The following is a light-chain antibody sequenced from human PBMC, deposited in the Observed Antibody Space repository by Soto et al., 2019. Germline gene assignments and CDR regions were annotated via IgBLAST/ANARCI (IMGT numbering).Light chain of an antibody. CDR3: QQDGRSFT. Sequence: IAVTQSPVTXSLKNKQRAPPAWRVSQSVSSSYLAWYQQQTGKXPXXLIHGAYSRATGITDTFRGSGYGTDLTLTSRRLENEDCPVYYCQQDGRSFTVGHGIQVDI. V-gene: IGKV3-20*01. CDR2: GAY. J-gene: IGKJ1*01. CDR1: QSVSSSY.